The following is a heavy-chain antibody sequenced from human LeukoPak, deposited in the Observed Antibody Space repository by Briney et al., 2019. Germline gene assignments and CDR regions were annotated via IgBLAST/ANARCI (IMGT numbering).Heavy chain of an antibody. Sequence: ASVKVSCKASGYTFTDYYIHWVRQAPGQGLEWMGWINPNSGGTNYAQKFQGRITMTRDTSINTVYMELSRLRSDDTAMYYCARDLSSGELSFDYWGQGALVTVSS. CDR1: GYTFTDYY. V-gene: IGHV1-2*02. CDR3: ARDLSSGELSFDY. J-gene: IGHJ4*02. CDR2: INPNSGGT. D-gene: IGHD3-16*02.